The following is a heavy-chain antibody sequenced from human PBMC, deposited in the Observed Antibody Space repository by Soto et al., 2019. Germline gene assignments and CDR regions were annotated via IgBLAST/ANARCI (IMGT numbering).Heavy chain of an antibody. J-gene: IGHJ6*02. Sequence: QVQLVESGGGVVQPGRSLRLSCVASGFTFSNFGMHWVRQAPGKGLEWVALTSFDGNKNYYADSVKGRFTLSRDNSKNTMYMQMQRMRAEDTALYFCAKDQKDYSGPGTYYVPSGMDVWGQGTTVTVSS. D-gene: IGHD3-10*01. CDR3: AKDQKDYSGPGTYYVPSGMDV. CDR1: GFTFSNFG. CDR2: TSFDGNKN. V-gene: IGHV3-30*18.